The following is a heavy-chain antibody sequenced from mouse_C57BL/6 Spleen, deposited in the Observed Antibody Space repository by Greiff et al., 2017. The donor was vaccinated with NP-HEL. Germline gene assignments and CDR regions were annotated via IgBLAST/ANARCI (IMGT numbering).Heavy chain of an antibody. Sequence: QVQLQQSGAELVRPGTSVKLSCKASGYTFTSYWMHWVKQRPGQGLEWIGVIDPSDSYTNYNQKFKGKATLTVETSSSTAYMQLSSLTSEDSAVYYCAREDSNYSYYFDYWGKGTTLTVSS. CDR3: AREDSNYSYYFDY. J-gene: IGHJ2*01. V-gene: IGHV1-59*01. D-gene: IGHD2-5*01. CDR1: GYTFTSYW. CDR2: IDPSDSYT.